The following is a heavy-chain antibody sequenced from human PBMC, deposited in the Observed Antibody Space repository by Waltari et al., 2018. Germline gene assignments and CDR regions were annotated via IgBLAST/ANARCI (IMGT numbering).Heavy chain of an antibody. Sequence: QVQLVQSGAEVKKPGSSVKVSCKASGGTFSSYAISWVRQSPGQGLEWMGGIIPIFGTANYAQKFQGRVTITADESTSTAYMELSSLRSEDTAVYYCARVNVVVVAATFYYYYGMDVWGQGTTVTVSS. CDR2: IIPIFGTA. CDR3: ARVNVVVVAATFYYYYGMDV. D-gene: IGHD2-15*01. CDR1: GGTFSSYA. J-gene: IGHJ6*02. V-gene: IGHV1-69*13.